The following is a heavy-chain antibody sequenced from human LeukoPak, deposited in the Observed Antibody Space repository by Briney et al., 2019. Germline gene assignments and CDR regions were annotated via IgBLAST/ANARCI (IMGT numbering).Heavy chain of an antibody. J-gene: IGHJ4*02. V-gene: IGHV1-18*01. CDR1: GYIFTTYG. CDR3: ARGGDILTGYYSMFDY. D-gene: IGHD3-9*01. Sequence: ASVKVSCKASGYIFTTYGISWVRQAPGQGLELMGWISPYNGNTNYAQKLQGRVTMTTDTSTSTAYMELRSLRSDDTAVYYCARGGDILTGYYSMFDYWGQGTLVTVPS. CDR2: ISPYNGNT.